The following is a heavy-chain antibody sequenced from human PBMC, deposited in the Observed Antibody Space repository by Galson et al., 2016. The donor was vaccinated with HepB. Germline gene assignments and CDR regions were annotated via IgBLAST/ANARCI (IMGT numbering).Heavy chain of an antibody. CDR1: GFAFSSHD. J-gene: IGHJ4*02. D-gene: IGHD3-10*01. Sequence: SLRLSCAASGFAFSSHDVHWVRQATGKGLEWVSGIGTTGDTYYPDAVKGRFTISREDAKNSFYLQMNSLRAEDTAVYFCVKGLYGSGSSGDYWGQGTLVTVSS. CDR2: IGTTGDT. CDR3: VKGLYGSGSSGDY. V-gene: IGHV3-13*01.